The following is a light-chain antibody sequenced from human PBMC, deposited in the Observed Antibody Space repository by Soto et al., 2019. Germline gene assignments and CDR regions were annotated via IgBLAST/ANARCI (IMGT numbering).Light chain of an antibody. CDR2: GAS. J-gene: IGKJ5*01. Sequence: EIVLTQSPGTLSLSPGERATLSCRASQSVGNNLAWYQQKPGQAPRLLIYGASSRATGIPDRFSGSGSGTDFTLTISRLEPEDFAVYYCQQYGSSPITFGQGTRLEIK. CDR3: QQYGSSPIT. V-gene: IGKV3-20*01. CDR1: QSVGNN.